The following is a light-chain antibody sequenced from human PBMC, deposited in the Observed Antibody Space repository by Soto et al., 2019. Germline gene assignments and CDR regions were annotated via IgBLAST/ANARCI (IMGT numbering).Light chain of an antibody. CDR2: GAS. Sequence: IQMTQSPSSLSASVGDRVAITCGASQSVGRYFNWYQQKPGKAPKLLIYGASSLQSGVPSRFSGSGSGTDFTLTISSLQPEDSATYYCQQSYIARTFGQGTKLEI. CDR3: QQSYIART. V-gene: IGKV1-39*01. CDR1: QSVGRY. J-gene: IGKJ2*02.